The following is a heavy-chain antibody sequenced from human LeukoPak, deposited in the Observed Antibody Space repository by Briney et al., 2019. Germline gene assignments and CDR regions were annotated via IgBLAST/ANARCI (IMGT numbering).Heavy chain of an antibody. CDR2: INHSGST. V-gene: IGHV4-34*01. CDR3: GYYDSSGYYWFDP. D-gene: IGHD3-22*01. J-gene: IGHJ5*02. CDR1: GGSFSGYY. Sequence: SETLSLTCAVYGGSFSGYYWSWIRQPPGKGLEWIGEINHSGSTNYNPSLKSRVTISVDTSKNQFSLKLSSVTAADTAVYYCGYYDSSGYYWFDPWGQGTLVTASS.